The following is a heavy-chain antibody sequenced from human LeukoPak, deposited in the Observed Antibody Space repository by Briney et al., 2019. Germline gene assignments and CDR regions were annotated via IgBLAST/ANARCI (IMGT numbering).Heavy chain of an antibody. CDR1: GFTFSSYA. J-gene: IGHJ4*02. CDR2: ISYDGSNK. V-gene: IGHV3-30-3*01. D-gene: IGHD1-26*01. CDR3: ARALSSGSYYDY. Sequence: GGSLRLSCAASGFTFSSYAMHWVRQAPGKGLEWVAVISYDGSNKYYADSVKGRFTISRDNSKNTLYLQMNSLRAEDTAVYYCARALSSGSYYDYWGQGTLVTVSS.